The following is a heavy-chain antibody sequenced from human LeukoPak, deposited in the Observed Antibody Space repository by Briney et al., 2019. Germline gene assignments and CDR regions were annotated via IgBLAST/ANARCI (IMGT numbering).Heavy chain of an antibody. CDR1: GFTFSSYA. Sequence: GGSLRLSCAASGFTFSSYAMHWVRQAPGKGLEWVAVISYDGSNKYYADSVKGRFTISRDNYKNTLYLQMNSLRAEDTAVYYCARVVGSRNYYDSSGSFDYWGQGTLVTVSS. V-gene: IGHV3-30-3*01. D-gene: IGHD3-22*01. CDR2: ISYDGSNK. CDR3: ARVVGSRNYYDSSGSFDY. J-gene: IGHJ4*02.